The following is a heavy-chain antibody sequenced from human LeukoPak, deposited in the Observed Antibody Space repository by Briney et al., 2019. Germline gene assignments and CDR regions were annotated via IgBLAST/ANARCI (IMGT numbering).Heavy chain of an antibody. CDR2: INHSGST. CDR1: GGSFSGYY. V-gene: IGHV4-34*01. CDR3: ARDPSDCSGGSCPYYFNY. D-gene: IGHD2-15*01. J-gene: IGHJ4*02. Sequence: SETLSLTCAVYGGSFSGYYWSWIRQPPGKGLEWIGEINHSGSTNYNPSLKSRVTISVDTSKNQFSLKLSSVTAADTAVYYCARDPSDCSGGSCPYYFNYWGQGTPVTVSS.